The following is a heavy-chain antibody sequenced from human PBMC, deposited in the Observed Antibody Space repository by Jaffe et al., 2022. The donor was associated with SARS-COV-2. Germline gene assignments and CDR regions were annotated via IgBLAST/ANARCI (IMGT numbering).Heavy chain of an antibody. CDR2: INSDGSST. D-gene: IGHD2-21*01. CDR1: GFTFSSYW. Sequence: EVQLVESGGGLVQPGGSLRLSCAASGFTFSSYWMHWVRQAPGKGLVWVSRINSDGSSTSYADSVKGRFTISRDNAKNTLYLQMNSLRAEDTAVYYCARDDIVVVNTRYYYYYGMDVWGQGTTVTVSS. CDR3: ARDDIVVVNTRYYYYYGMDV. V-gene: IGHV3-74*01. J-gene: IGHJ6*02.